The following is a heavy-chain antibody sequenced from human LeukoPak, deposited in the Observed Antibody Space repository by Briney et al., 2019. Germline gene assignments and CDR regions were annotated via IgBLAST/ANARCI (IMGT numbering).Heavy chain of an antibody. CDR3: ARYGLLGISEINGFDN. CDR1: GSISSSIHY. V-gene: IGHV4-39*07. J-gene: IGHJ3*02. CDR2: MYYSGST. Sequence: SETLSLTCAVSGSISSSIHYWAWIRQPPGKGLEWIGSMYYSGSTYYNPSIKSRVTMSLDTSERRFSLKLTSVTAADTAVYYCARYGLLGISEINGFDNWGQGTMVTVSS. D-gene: IGHD2-15*01.